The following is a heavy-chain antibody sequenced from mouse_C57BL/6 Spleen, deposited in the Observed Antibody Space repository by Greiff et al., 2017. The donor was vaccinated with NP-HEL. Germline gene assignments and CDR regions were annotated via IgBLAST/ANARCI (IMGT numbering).Heavy chain of an antibody. Sequence: QVQLQQPGAELVRPGSSVKLSCKASGYTFTSYWMHWVKQRPIQGLEWIGNIDPSDSETHYNQKFKDKATLTVDKSSSTAYMQLSSLTSEDSAVYYCARTSYAVISPSMEDWGKGTTVTVSS. CDR2: IDPSDSET. CDR1: GYTFTSYW. V-gene: IGHV1-52*01. CDR3: ARTSYAVISPSMED. D-gene: IGHD1-1*01. J-gene: IGHJ4*01.